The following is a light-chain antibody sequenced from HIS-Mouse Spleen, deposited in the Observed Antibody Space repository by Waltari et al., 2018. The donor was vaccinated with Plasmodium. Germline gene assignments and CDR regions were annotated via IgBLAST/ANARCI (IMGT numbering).Light chain of an antibody. CDR2: AAS. Sequence: DIQMTQSPSSLSASVGDRVTITCRASQSISSYLNWYQQKPGKAPKFLIYAASSLQSRVPSRFSGSGSGTDFTLTISSLQPEDFATYYCQQSYSTPQLTFGGGTKGEIK. V-gene: IGKV1-39*01. J-gene: IGKJ4*01. CDR1: QSISSY. CDR3: QQSYSTPQLT.